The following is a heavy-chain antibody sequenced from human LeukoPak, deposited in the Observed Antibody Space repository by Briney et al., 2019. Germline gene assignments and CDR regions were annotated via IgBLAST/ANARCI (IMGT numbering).Heavy chain of an antibody. J-gene: IGHJ4*02. V-gene: IGHV3-48*04. Sequence: PGGSLRLSCAASGFTFSSYGMHWVRQAPGKGLEWLSYISSSSSTIYYADSVKGRFTISRDNAKNSVYLQMNSLRAEDTAVYYCARVWSSGYTKDYWGQGTLVTVSS. CDR1: GFTFSSYG. CDR3: ARVWSSGYTKDY. D-gene: IGHD3-22*01. CDR2: ISSSSSTI.